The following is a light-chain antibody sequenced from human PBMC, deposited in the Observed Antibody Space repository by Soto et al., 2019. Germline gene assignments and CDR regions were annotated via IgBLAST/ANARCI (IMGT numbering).Light chain of an antibody. CDR2: EVN. V-gene: IGLV2-14*01. Sequence: QSALTQPASVSGSPGQSITISCTGTTSDVGGYNYVSWYQQHPGKAPKLIIYEVNSRPSGVSNRFSGSKSGNTASLTISGLQAEDEADYYCSSYTSTDTWVFGGGTKLTVL. CDR1: TSDVGGYNY. CDR3: SSYTSTDTWV. J-gene: IGLJ3*02.